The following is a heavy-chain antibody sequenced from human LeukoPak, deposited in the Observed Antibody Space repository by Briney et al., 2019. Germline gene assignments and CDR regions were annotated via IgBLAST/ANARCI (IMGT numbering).Heavy chain of an antibody. J-gene: IGHJ4*02. CDR2: INPSGGST. CDR1: GYTFTGYY. Sequence: ASVKVSCKASGYTFTGYYMHWVRQAPGQGLEWMGIINPSGGSTSYAQKFQGRVTMTRDTSTSTVYMELSSLRSEDTAVYYCARDPELYGSGSYYKLHYFDYWGQGTLVTVSS. D-gene: IGHD3-10*01. V-gene: IGHV1-46*01. CDR3: ARDPELYGSGSYYKLHYFDY.